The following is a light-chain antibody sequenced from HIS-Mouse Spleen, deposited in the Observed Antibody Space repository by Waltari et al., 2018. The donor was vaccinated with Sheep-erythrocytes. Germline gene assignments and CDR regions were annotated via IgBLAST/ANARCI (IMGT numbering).Light chain of an antibody. CDR3: SSYTSSSTTVV. Sequence: QSALTQPASVSGSPGQSITIPCPGTSSDVGGYNYVSWYQQHPGKPPKLMIYEVSNRPSGVSNRFSGSKSGNTASLTISGLQAEDEADYYCSSYTSSSTTVVFGGGTKLTVL. CDR2: EVS. CDR1: SSDVGGYNY. J-gene: IGLJ2*01. V-gene: IGLV2-14*01.